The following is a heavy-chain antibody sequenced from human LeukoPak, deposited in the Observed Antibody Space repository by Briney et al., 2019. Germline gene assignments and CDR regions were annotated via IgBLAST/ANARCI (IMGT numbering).Heavy chain of an antibody. CDR1: GFTFSDYY. CDR2: ISSSSSYT. V-gene: IGHV3-11*06. Sequence: PSGSLSLSCAASGFTFSDYYMSWICPAPAQGLERVSFISSSSSYTNYADSVKARFTISRDNANNSLYLQMNSVRAEDTAVYYCASLYYYDSRGYYDAFDIWGQGTMVTVSS. CDR3: ASLYYYDSRGYYDAFDI. J-gene: IGHJ3*02. D-gene: IGHD3-22*01.